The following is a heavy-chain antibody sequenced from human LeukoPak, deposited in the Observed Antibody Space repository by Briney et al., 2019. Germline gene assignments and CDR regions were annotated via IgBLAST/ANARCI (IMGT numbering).Heavy chain of an antibody. D-gene: IGHD3-10*01. J-gene: IGHJ4*02. CDR1: GFTFSSYS. CDR3: VKVAKYYYGSETYYFFEH. Sequence: PGGSLRLSCAASGFTFSSYSMNWVRQAPGKGLEWVSGINWNSDSIGYAVKGRFTISRDNAKNSLYLQMNSLRVEDTAIYYCVKVAKYYYGSETYYFFEHWGQGTPVTASS. CDR2: INWNSDSI. V-gene: IGHV3-48*04.